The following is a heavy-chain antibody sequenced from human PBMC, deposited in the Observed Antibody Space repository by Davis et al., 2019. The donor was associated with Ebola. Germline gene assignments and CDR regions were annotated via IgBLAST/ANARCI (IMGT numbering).Heavy chain of an antibody. V-gene: IGHV3-43*01. D-gene: IGHD3-22*01. CDR3: AKSPYDSRGYLVS. CDR2: IRWDGGHA. CDR1: GFDFDDYT. Sequence: GESLKISCEASGFDFDDYTMHWLRQAPGKGLEWVSLIRWDGGHAVYVDSVKGRFTISRDNSKNSLYLQMTGLRTEDSALYYCAKSPYDSRGYLVSWGQGTLVTVSS. J-gene: IGHJ5*02.